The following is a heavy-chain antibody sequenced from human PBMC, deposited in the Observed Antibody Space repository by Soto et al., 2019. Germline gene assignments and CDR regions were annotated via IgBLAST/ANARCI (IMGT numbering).Heavy chain of an antibody. D-gene: IGHD5-12*01. J-gene: IGHJ3*02. CDR3: ARGYSGYDWALDAFDI. CDR2: INHSGST. V-gene: IGHV4-34*01. CDR1: GGSFSGYY. Sequence: XXTLSLPFAVYGGSFSGYYWRWIRQPPGKGLEWIGEINHSGSTNYNPSLKSRVTISVDTSKNQFSLKLSSVTAAATAVYYCARGYSGYDWALDAFDIWGQGTMVTVSS.